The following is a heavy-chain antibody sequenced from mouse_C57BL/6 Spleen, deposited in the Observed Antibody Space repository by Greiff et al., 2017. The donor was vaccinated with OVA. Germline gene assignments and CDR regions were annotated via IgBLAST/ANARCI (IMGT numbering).Heavy chain of an antibody. J-gene: IGHJ3*01. V-gene: IGHV1-15*01. CDR2: IDPETGGT. CDR3: TRHDYDSAWFAY. D-gene: IGHD2-4*01. Sequence: ESGAELVRPGASVTLSCKASGYTFTDYEMHWVKQTPVHGLEWIGAIDPETGGTAYNQKFKGKAILTADKSSSTAYMELRSLTSEDSAVYYCTRHDYDSAWFAYWGQGTLVTVSA. CDR1: GYTFTDYE.